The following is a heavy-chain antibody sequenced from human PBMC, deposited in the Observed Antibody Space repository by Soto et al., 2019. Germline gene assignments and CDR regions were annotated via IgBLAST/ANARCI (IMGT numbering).Heavy chain of an antibody. V-gene: IGHV3-21*01. J-gene: IGHJ5*02. CDR1: GFTFRSFT. CDR3: TRDASRDSSARGWFDP. CDR2: ISSNSAYI. Sequence: GGSLRLSCAASGFTFRSFTMNWVRQALGKGLEWVSTISSNSAYIYYTDALRGRFTISRDNAKNSLHLQMNSLRAEDTAVYYCTRDASRDSSARGWFDPWGPGTLVTVSS. D-gene: IGHD6-13*01.